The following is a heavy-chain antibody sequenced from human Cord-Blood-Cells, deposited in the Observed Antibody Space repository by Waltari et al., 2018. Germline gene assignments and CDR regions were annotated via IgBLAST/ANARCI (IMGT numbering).Heavy chain of an antibody. D-gene: IGHD3-3*01. Sequence: QLQLQESGPGLVKPSETLSLTCTVSGGSISSSSYYWGWIRQSPGKGLEWIGSIYYSGSTYYNPSLKSRVTISVDTSKNQFSLKLSSVTAADTAVYYCARRGYYDFWSGYWYYFDYWGQGTLVTVSS. CDR1: GGSISSSSYY. V-gene: IGHV4-39*01. J-gene: IGHJ4*02. CDR3: ARRGYYDFWSGYWYYFDY. CDR2: IYYSGST.